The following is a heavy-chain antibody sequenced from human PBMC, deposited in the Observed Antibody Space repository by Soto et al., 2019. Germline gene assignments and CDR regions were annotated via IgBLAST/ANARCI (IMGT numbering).Heavy chain of an antibody. D-gene: IGHD3-3*01. J-gene: IGHJ6*01. CDR3: ARHTAQEYYDFWSGKYGMDV. CDR2: IDPRDSYT. V-gene: IGHV5-10-1*01. CDR1: GYSFTSYW. Sequence: GESLKISCKGSGYSFTSYWISWVRQMPGKGLEWMGRIDPRDSYTNYSPSFQGHVTISANKSISTAYLQWSSLKAFDTAMYYCARHTAQEYYDFWSGKYGMDVWGQGTTVTVSS.